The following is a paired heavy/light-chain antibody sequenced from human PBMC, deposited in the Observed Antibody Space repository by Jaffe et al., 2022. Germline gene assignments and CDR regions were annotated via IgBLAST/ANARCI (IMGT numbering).Light chain of an antibody. CDR3: QQANSFPLFT. J-gene: IGKJ3*01. Sequence: DIQMTQSPSSVSASVGDRVTITCRASQGINNWLAWYQQRPGKAPKLLIYAASSLQSGVPSRFSGSGSGTDFTLTISSLQPEDFATYYCQQANSFPLFTFGPGTKVDIK. V-gene: IGKV1-12*01. CDR2: AAS. CDR1: QGINNW.
Heavy chain of an antibody. J-gene: IGHJ4*02. CDR3: AKGHDTSWYYFDY. Sequence: QVQLVESGGGVVQPGGSLRLSCAASGFTFSSYGMHWVRQAPGKGLEWVSLTRYDGSNTYYADSVKGRFTISRDNSKNTLYLQMNSLRPEDTAVYYCAKGHDTSWYYFDYWGQGTLVTVSS. CDR2: TRYDGSNT. V-gene: IGHV3-30*02. CDR1: GFTFSSYG. D-gene: IGHD2-2*01.